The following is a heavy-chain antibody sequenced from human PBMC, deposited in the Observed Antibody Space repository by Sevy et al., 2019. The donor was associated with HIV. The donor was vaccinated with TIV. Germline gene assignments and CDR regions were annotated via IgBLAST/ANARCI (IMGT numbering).Heavy chain of an antibody. V-gene: IGHV3-30*02. J-gene: IGHJ4*02. CDR2: IRSDDTAV. CDR3: AKWSGDYPLYYCDF. CDR1: GSTFKNHG. D-gene: IGHD2-21*02. Sequence: GSLRLSCAVSGSTFKNHGMHWVRQAPGKGLEWLAAIRSDDTAVDYAASVKGRFTISRDIFKNTLYLQMNSLRVEDTAVYYCAKWSGDYPLYYCDFWGQGTLVTVSS.